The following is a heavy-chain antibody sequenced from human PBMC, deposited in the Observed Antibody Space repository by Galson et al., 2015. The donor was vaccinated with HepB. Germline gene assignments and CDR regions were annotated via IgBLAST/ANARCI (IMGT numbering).Heavy chain of an antibody. J-gene: IGHJ6*02. V-gene: IGHV3-48*02. CDR1: GFTLSSYS. Sequence: SLRLSCAASGFTLSSYSMNWVRQAPGKGLEWVSYISSSSSTIYYADSVKGRFTISRDNAKNSLYLQMNSLRDEDTAVYYCARDPGSVVVPVHYYYGMDVWGQGTTVTVSS. D-gene: IGHD2-2*01. CDR3: ARDPGSVVVPVHYYYGMDV. CDR2: ISSSSSTI.